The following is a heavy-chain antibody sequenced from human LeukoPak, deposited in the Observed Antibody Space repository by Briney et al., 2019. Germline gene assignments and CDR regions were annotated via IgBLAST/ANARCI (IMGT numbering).Heavy chain of an antibody. Sequence: PGGSLRLSCTASGFTLSIYGIHWVRQAPGKGPEWVAFRRYDGNYKYYADSVKGRFTISRDNSKNTLYLQMNSLRAEDTAVYYCAKETWPTVTTPGRTYFDYWGQGTLVTVSS. V-gene: IGHV3-30*02. CDR1: GFTLSIYG. J-gene: IGHJ4*02. CDR2: RRYDGNYK. CDR3: AKETWPTVTTPGRTYFDY. D-gene: IGHD4-17*01.